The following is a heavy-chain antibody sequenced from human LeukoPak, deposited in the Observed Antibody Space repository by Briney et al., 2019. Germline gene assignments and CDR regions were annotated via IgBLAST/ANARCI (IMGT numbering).Heavy chain of an antibody. V-gene: IGHV4-34*01. Sequence: KASETLSLTCAVYGGSFSGYYWSWIRQPPGKGLEWIGEINHSGSTNYNPSLKSRVTISVDTSKNQFSLKLSSVTAADTAVYYCARGPRRITIFGAANYERRDHYYYYGMDVWGQGTTVTVSS. J-gene: IGHJ6*02. D-gene: IGHD3-3*01. CDR1: GGSFSGYY. CDR3: ARGPRRITIFGAANYERRDHYYYYGMDV. CDR2: INHSGST.